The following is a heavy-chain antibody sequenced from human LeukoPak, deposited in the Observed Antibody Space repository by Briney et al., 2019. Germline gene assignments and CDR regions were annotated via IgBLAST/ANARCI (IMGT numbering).Heavy chain of an antibody. Sequence: SETLSLTCTVSGASVSSGTYFWSWIRQPPGKGLEWIGYISNIGSTNYNPSLKSRVTISADTSKNQFSLKLSSVTAADTAVYYCAGDRRAYSGTDYWGQGTLVNVSS. CDR2: ISNIGST. V-gene: IGHV4-61*01. J-gene: IGHJ4*02. CDR3: AGDRRAYSGTDY. D-gene: IGHD1-26*01. CDR1: GASVSSGTYF.